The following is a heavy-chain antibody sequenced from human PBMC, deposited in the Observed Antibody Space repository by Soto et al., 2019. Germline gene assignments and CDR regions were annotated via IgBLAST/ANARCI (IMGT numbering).Heavy chain of an antibody. CDR2: ISSGSSTI. Sequence: EVQLVESGGGLVQPGGSLRLSCAASGFTFSTYNMNWVRQAPGKGREWVSYISSGSSTIYYADSVRGRFTISRDNAKNSLYLQMNSLRDEDTAVYYCATYCSGGSCHRPHHYYGRDVWGQGTTVTVSS. CDR1: GFTFSTYN. D-gene: IGHD2-15*01. V-gene: IGHV3-48*02. J-gene: IGHJ6*02. CDR3: ATYCSGGSCHRPHHYYGRDV.